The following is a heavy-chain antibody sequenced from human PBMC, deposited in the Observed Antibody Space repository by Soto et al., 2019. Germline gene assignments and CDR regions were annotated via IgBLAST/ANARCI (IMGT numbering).Heavy chain of an antibody. J-gene: IGHJ4*02. Sequence: PSVTMCHTCAVACGSISSSNWCSWVRQPPGKGLEWIGEIYHSGSTNYNPSLKSRVTISVDKSKNQFSLKLSSVTAADTAVYYCARDYGGFDYWGQGTLVTVSS. CDR2: IYHSGST. CDR3: ARDYGGFDY. V-gene: IGHV4-4*02. D-gene: IGHD4-17*01. CDR1: CGSISSSNW.